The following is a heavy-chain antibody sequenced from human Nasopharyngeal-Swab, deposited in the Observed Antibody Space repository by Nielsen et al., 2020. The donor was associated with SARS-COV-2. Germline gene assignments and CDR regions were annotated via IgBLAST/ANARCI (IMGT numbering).Heavy chain of an antibody. CDR3: ARDRFIGVKYFGY. V-gene: IGHV3-21*01. CDR1: GFTFSSYS. J-gene: IGHJ4*02. CDR2: ISSSSSYI. Sequence: GESLKISCAASGFTFSSYSMNWVRQAPGKGLEWVSSISSSSSYIYYADSVKGRFTISRDNAKNSLYLQMNSLRAEDTAVYYCARDRFIGVKYFGYWGQGTLVTVSS. D-gene: IGHD3-10*01.